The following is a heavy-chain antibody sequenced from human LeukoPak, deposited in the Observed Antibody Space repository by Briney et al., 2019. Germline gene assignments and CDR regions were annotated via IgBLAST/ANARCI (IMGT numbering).Heavy chain of an antibody. CDR1: GYSFTSYW. V-gene: IGHV5-51*01. CDR3: ARRSRGHSAAAGNFDY. Sequence: GESLKISCKGSGYSFTSYWIGWVRQMPGKGLEWMGIIYPGDSDTRYSPSFQGQVTISADKSISTAYLQWSSLKASDTAMYYCARRSRGHSAAAGNFDYWGQGTLVTVSS. CDR2: IYPGDSDT. D-gene: IGHD6-13*01. J-gene: IGHJ4*02.